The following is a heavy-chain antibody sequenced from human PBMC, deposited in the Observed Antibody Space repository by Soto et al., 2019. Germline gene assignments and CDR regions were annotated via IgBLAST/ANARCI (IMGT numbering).Heavy chain of an antibody. CDR1: GSSLSSISYY. D-gene: IGHD3-3*01. Sequence: PPETMALTWPFSGSSLSSISYYWVWVLRPPGKGLEWIGSIYYSGSTYYNPSLKSRVTISVDTSKNQFSLKLSSVTAADTAVYYCARQHYDFWSGYSYGMDVWGQGTTVTV. J-gene: IGHJ6*02. CDR3: ARQHYDFWSGYSYGMDV. CDR2: IYYSGST. V-gene: IGHV4-39*01.